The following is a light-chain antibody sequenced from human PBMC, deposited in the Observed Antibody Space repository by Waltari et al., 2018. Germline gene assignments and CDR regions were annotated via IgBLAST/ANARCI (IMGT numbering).Light chain of an antibody. CDR2: EES. CDR3: QNHERLPAT. Sequence: EIVLTQSPGTLSLSPGERATLSCRASQSVGRFIVWYQQKPGQAPRLLIYEESRRAPGTPDRFSGSGYGTDFSLTISGLEPEDFAVYYCQNHERLPATFGQGTKVEIK. CDR1: QSVGRF. V-gene: IGKV3-20*01. J-gene: IGKJ1*01.